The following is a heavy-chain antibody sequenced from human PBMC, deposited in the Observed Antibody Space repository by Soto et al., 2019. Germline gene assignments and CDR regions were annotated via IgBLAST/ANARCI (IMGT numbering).Heavy chain of an antibody. Sequence: VGSLRLSCAASGFTFSSYAMHWVRQAPGKGLEWVAVISYDGSNKYYADSVKGRFTISRDKSKNTLYLQMNSLRAEDTAVYYCAREVGYSSSSEPYYYGMDVWGQGTTVTVS. D-gene: IGHD6-6*01. V-gene: IGHV3-30-3*01. J-gene: IGHJ6*02. CDR1: GFTFSSYA. CDR2: ISYDGSNK. CDR3: AREVGYSSSSEPYYYGMDV.